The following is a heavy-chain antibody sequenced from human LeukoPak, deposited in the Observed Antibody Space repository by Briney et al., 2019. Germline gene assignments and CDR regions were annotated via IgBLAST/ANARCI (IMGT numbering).Heavy chain of an antibody. CDR3: ARGILAKGYFDL. CDR2: IHHSGST. CDR1: GGAISGYY. V-gene: IGHV4-59*12. J-gene: IGHJ2*01. D-gene: IGHD3-9*01. Sequence: SETLSLTCAVSGGAISGYYWNWIRQPPGKGLEWIGHIHHSGSTTYNPSLQSRVTISIDTPKNQISLKLTSVTAADTAVYYCARGILAKGYFDLWGRDTLVTVSS.